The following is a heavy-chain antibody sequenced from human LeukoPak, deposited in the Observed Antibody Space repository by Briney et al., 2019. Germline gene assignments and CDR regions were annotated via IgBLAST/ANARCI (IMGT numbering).Heavy chain of an antibody. Sequence: SETLSLTCTVSSGSISNYYWSWIRQAAVKGLEWIGRIYSSGSTNYNPSLKSRVTMSLDTSKNQFSLKLTSVTAADTAVYYCARDSALGYCGGDCYPDYWGQGTLVTVSS. J-gene: IGHJ4*02. D-gene: IGHD2-21*02. CDR3: ARDSALGYCGGDCYPDY. CDR2: IYSSGST. V-gene: IGHV4-4*07. CDR1: SGSISNYY.